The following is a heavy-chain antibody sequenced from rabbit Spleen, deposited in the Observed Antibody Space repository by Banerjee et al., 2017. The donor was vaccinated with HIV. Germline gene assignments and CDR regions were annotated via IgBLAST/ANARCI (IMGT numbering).Heavy chain of an antibody. CDR1: GFDFSGYG. J-gene: IGHJ4*01. CDR3: VRDRADIGGDYGPYYFDL. Sequence: QSLEESGGGLVQPGGSLKLSCKASGFDFSGYGVSWVRQAPGKGLEWIGYIDPIFGNTYYASWVNGRFSISSHNAQNTLYLQLNSLTAADTATYFCVRDRADIGGDYGPYYFDLWGPGTLVTVS. V-gene: IGHV1S7*01. CDR2: IDPIFGNT. D-gene: IGHD2-1*01.